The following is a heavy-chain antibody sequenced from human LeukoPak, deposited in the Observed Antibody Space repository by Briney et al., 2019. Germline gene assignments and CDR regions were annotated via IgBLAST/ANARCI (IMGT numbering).Heavy chain of an antibody. CDR1: GFTFSSYW. V-gene: IGHV3-7*03. Sequence: GGSLRLSCAAPGFTFSSYWMSWVRQAPGKGLEWVANIKQDGSEKYYVDSVKGRFTISRDNARDSLYLQMNSLRAEDTAVYYCARYSTKGGYSYGLGDYWGQGTLVTVSS. CDR3: ARYSTKGGYSYGLGDY. CDR2: IKQDGSEK. D-gene: IGHD5-18*01. J-gene: IGHJ4*02.